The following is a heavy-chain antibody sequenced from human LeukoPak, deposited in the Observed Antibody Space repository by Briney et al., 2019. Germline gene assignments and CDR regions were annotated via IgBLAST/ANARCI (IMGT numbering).Heavy chain of an antibody. CDR1: GFTFSSYA. CDR3: ANGLYGSFGP. J-gene: IGHJ5*02. Sequence: PGGSLRLSCAASGFTFSSYAMSWVRQAPGKVLEWVSSISGSGGSTYYADSVKGRFTISRDNSKNTLYLQMNSLRAEDTAVYYCANGLYGSFGPWGQGTLVTVSS. D-gene: IGHD3-10*01. CDR2: ISGSGGST. V-gene: IGHV3-23*01.